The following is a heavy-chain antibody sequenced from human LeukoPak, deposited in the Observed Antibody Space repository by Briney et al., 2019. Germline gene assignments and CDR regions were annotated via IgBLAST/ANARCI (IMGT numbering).Heavy chain of an antibody. CDR3: ARRLGLRWDLQAFDI. CDR1: GGTFSSYA. Sequence: SVKVSCKASGGTFSSYAISWVRQAPGQGLEWMGGIIPIFGTANYAQKFQGRVTITRNTSISTAYMELSSLRSEDTAVYYCARRLGLRWDLQAFDIWGQGTMVTVSS. D-gene: IGHD4-23*01. V-gene: IGHV1-69*05. J-gene: IGHJ3*02. CDR2: IIPIFGTA.